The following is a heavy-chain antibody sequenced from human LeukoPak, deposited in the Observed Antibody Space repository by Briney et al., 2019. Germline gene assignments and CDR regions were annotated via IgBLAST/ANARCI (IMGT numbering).Heavy chain of an antibody. J-gene: IGHJ6*02. CDR2: ISAYNGNT. V-gene: IGHV1-18*01. CDR3: ARDPPRTGSVPAYYYGMDV. Sequence: ASVKVSCKASGYTFTSYGISWVRQAPGQGLEWMGWISAYNGNTNYAQKLQGRVTMTTDTSTSTAYMELRSLRSDHTGVYYCARDPPRTGSVPAYYYGMDVWGQGTTVTVSS. CDR1: GYTFTSYG. D-gene: IGHD2-2*01.